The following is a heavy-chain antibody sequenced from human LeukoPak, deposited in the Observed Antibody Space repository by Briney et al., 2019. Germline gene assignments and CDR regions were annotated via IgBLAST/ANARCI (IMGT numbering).Heavy chain of an antibody. CDR2: IYYSGST. V-gene: IGHV4-31*03. CDR3: ARGGGNSWYYYYYMDV. D-gene: IGHD6-13*01. CDR1: GGSISSGGYY. J-gene: IGHJ6*03. Sequence: SQTLSLTCTVSGGSISSGGYYWRWIRQHPGKGLERIGYIYYSGSTYYNPSLKSRVTISVDTSKNQFSLKLSSVTAADTAVYYCARGGGNSWYYYYYMDVWGKGTTVTVSS.